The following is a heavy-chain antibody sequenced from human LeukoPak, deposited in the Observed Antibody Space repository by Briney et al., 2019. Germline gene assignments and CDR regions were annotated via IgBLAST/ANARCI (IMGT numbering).Heavy chain of an antibody. V-gene: IGHV1-18*01. CDR3: ARASGFCSSIRCYAGGD. CDR1: GYTFTNYG. D-gene: IGHD2-2*01. Sequence: ASVKVSCKASGYTFTNYGISWVRQAPGQGLEWMGWISAYNGNTNYAQKLQGRITMTTDTSTSTAYMELRSLRSDDTAVYYCARASGFCSSIRCYAGGDWGQGTLVTVSS. J-gene: IGHJ4*02. CDR2: ISAYNGNT.